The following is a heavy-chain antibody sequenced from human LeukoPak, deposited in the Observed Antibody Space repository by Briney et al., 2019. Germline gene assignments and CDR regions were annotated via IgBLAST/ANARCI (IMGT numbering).Heavy chain of an antibody. D-gene: IGHD1-26*01. CDR1: GFTFGTCA. J-gene: IGHJ4*02. V-gene: IGHV3-23*01. CDR2: IGPSGGST. Sequence: QPGGSLLLSCAASGFTFGTCAMSWVRQAPGKGLEWVSVIGPSGGSTYYADSVKGRLTVSRDNSKNTLYLQMNSLRAEDTAVYYCAKDARGVPSPLDYWGQGTLVTVSS. CDR3: AKDARGVPSPLDY.